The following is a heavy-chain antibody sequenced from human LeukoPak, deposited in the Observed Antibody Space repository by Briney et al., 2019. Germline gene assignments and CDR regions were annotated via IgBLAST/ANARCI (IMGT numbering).Heavy chain of an antibody. D-gene: IGHD3-22*01. Sequence: GASVKVSCKASGGTFISYAISWVRQAPGQGLEWMGGIIPIFGTANYAQKFQGRVTITADESTSTAYMELSSLRSEDTAVYYCARVPNYYDSSGYSFDYWGQGTLVTVSS. V-gene: IGHV1-69*13. CDR2: IIPIFGTA. J-gene: IGHJ4*02. CDR3: ARVPNYYDSSGYSFDY. CDR1: GGTFISYA.